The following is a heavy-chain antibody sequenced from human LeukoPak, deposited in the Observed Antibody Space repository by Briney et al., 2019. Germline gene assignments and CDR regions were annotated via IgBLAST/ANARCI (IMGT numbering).Heavy chain of an antibody. CDR2: INPSVGRT. D-gene: IGHD3-16*01. CDR3: ARADYVTNTWSSFDY. CDR1: GYTFTRYY. J-gene: IGHJ4*02. Sequence: GASVNVSCKPSGYTFTRYYMHWVRHAPGQGLEWMGIINPSVGRTTYPQKFQGRVTLSSDTSTSTVYMDLSSLGSEDTAVYYCARADYVTNTWSSFDYWGQGTLVTVSS. V-gene: IGHV1-46*01.